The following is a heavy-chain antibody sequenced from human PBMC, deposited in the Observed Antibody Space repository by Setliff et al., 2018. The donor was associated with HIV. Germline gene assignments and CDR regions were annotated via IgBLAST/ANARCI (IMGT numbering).Heavy chain of an antibody. D-gene: IGHD6-25*01. J-gene: IGHJ3*01. CDR3: ARWGKATAIRAFNL. CDR2: THHTGDT. V-gene: IGHV4-59*11. Sequence: PSETLSLTCTVSDNSIKTHYWNWIRQSPGKGLEWIAFTHHTGDTGYNPSLKSRVTTSVDPSKNQFSLILRSVTATDTAIYYCARWGKATAIRAFNLWGRGIMVT. CDR1: DNSIKTHY.